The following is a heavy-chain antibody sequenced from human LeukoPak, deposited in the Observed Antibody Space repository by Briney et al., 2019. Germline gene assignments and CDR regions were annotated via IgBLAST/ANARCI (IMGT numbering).Heavy chain of an antibody. V-gene: IGHV3-23*01. CDR2: ISGSGGST. Sequence: GGSLRLSCAASGFTFSSYGMSWVRQAPGKGLEWVSAISGSGGSTYYADSVKGRFTISRDNSKNTLYLQMNSLRAEDTAVYYCAKASSILLWFGELFYVWGKGTTVTISS. CDR1: GFTFSSYG. D-gene: IGHD3-10*01. J-gene: IGHJ6*04. CDR3: AKASSILLWFGELFYV.